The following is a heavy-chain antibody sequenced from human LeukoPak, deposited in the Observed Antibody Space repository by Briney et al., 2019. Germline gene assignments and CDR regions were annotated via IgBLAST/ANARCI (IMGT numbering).Heavy chain of an antibody. J-gene: IGHJ3*02. V-gene: IGHV4-38-2*02. Sequence: SETLSLTCTVSGYSISSGYYWSWIRQPPGKGLEWIGEINHSGSTNYNPSLKSRVTISVDTSKNQFSLKLSSVTAADTAVYYCAREVDAFDIWGQGTMVTGSS. CDR1: GYSISSGYY. CDR2: INHSGST. CDR3: AREVDAFDI.